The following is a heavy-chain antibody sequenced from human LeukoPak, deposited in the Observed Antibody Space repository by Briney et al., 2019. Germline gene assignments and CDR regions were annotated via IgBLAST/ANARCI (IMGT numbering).Heavy chain of an antibody. CDR1: GFTFSSYW. V-gene: IGHV3-7*05. Sequence: GGSLRLSCAASGFTFSSYWMSWVRQAPGKGLEWVANIKQDGSEKYYVDSAKGRLTISRDNAKNSLYLQMNSLRAEDTAVYYCARGDYGGNSYAFDIWGQGTMVTVSS. J-gene: IGHJ3*02. CDR2: IKQDGSEK. D-gene: IGHD4-23*01. CDR3: ARGDYGGNSYAFDI.